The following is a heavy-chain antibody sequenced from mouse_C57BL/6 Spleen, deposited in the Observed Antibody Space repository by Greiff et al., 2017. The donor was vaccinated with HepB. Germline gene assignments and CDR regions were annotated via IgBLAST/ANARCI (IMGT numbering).Heavy chain of an antibody. V-gene: IGHV3-6*01. CDR2: ISYDGSN. CDR3: ARVRVVAWYFDV. CDR1: GYSITSGYY. D-gene: IGHD1-1*01. Sequence: EVKLMESGPGLVKPSQSLSLTCSVTGYSITSGYYWNWIRQFPGNKLEWMGYISYDGSNNYNPSLKNRISITRDTSKNQFFLKLNSVTTEDTATYYCARVRVVAWYFDVWGTGTTVTVSS. J-gene: IGHJ1*03.